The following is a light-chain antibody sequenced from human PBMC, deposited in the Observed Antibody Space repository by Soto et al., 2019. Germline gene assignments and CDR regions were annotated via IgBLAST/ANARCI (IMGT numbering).Light chain of an antibody. J-gene: IGKJ2*01. V-gene: IGKV3-15*01. CDR3: QQYNNWPDT. Sequence: EIVMTQSPATLSVSPGERATLSCRASQSVGSNLALYQQKPGQAPRLLIYGASARATGIPARFSGSGSGTAFTLTISSLQSEDSAVYYCQQYNNWPDTFGQGTKLEIK. CDR2: GAS. CDR1: QSVGSN.